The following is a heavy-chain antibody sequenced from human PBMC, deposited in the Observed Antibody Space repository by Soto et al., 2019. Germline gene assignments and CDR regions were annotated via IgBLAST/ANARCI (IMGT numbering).Heavy chain of an antibody. CDR1: GDSVSSNSAA. Sequence: SQTLSLTCAISGDSVSSNSAAWNWIRQSPSRGLEWLGRTYYRSKWYNDYAVSVKSRITINPDTSKNQFSLQLNSVTPEDTAVYYYARCIAAAGTTLPNYYYYGMDVWGQGTTVTVSS. J-gene: IGHJ6*02. CDR3: ARCIAAAGTTLPNYYYYGMDV. CDR2: TYYRSKWYN. D-gene: IGHD6-13*01. V-gene: IGHV6-1*01.